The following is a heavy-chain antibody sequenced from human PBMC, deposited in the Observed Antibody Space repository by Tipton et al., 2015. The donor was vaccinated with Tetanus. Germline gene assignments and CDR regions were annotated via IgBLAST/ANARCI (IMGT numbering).Heavy chain of an antibody. V-gene: IGHV4-34*01. J-gene: IGHJ4*02. CDR3: ARANNEFPKKGPFDS. Sequence: GLVKPSETLSLTCGASGGSFSGNYWRWIRQPPGKGLEWIGEISPSGNTNYNPSLKSRVTISADTSKNQFSLRLTSVTAADTAVYYCARANNEFPKKGPFDSWGQGSLVIVSS. CDR1: GGSFSGNY. CDR2: ISPSGNT. D-gene: IGHD1-1*01.